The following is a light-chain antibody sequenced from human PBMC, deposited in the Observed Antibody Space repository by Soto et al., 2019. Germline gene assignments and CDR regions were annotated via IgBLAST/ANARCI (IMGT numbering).Light chain of an antibody. J-gene: IGKJ1*01. V-gene: IGKV1D-12*01. CDR1: QAISTW. CDR2: AAS. CDR3: QHANSFPRT. Sequence: DIQMNQSPSSVSASVGDRVTITCRASQAISTWLAWYQQKPGKAPKLLTYAASNLQTGVPSRFSGSGSGTDFTLTISSLQPEDFATYYCQHANSFPRTCGQGTKVEIK.